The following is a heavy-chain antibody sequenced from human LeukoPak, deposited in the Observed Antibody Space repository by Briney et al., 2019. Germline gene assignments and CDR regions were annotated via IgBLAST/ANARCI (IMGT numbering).Heavy chain of an antibody. Sequence: GGSLRLSCAASGFTFDDYAMHWVRQAPGKGLELVSGISWDSGTLGYAASVKGRFTISRDNAKSSLYLQMNSLRAEDMALYYCAKGYAAAGSSVDVWGKGTTVTVSS. J-gene: IGHJ6*04. CDR3: AKGYAAAGSSVDV. CDR2: ISWDSGTL. V-gene: IGHV3-9*03. D-gene: IGHD6-13*01. CDR1: GFTFDDYA.